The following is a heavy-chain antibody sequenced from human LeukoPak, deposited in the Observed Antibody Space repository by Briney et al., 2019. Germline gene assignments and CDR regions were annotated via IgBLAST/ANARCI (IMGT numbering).Heavy chain of an antibody. CDR1: GFTFSSYG. J-gene: IGHJ4*02. D-gene: IGHD3-10*01. V-gene: IGHV3-30*02. CDR3: AKEVLSLITMVQGVHFDY. CDR2: IRYDGSNK. Sequence: PGGSLRLSCAASGFTFSSYGMHWVRQAPGKGLEWVAFIRYDGSNKYYADSVKGRFTISRDNSKNTLYLQMNSLRARDTAVYYCAKEVLSLITMVQGVHFDYWGEGTLVTDSP.